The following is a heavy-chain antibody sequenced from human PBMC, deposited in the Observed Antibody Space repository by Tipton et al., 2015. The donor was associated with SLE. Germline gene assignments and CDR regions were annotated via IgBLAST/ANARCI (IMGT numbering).Heavy chain of an antibody. CDR1: GFTFDDYA. D-gene: IGHD6-19*01. Sequence: VQLVQSGGGLVQPGRSLRLSCAASGFTFDDYAMHWVRQAPGKGLVWVSGISWNSGSIGYADSVKGRFTISRDNAKNSLYLQMNSLRAEDTALYYCAKANSAVAGPCLDYWGQGTLVTVSS. J-gene: IGHJ4*02. CDR2: ISWNSGSI. V-gene: IGHV3-9*01. CDR3: AKANSAVAGPCLDY.